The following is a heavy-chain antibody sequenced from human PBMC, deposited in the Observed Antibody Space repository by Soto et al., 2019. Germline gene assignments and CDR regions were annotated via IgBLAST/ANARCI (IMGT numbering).Heavy chain of an antibody. Sequence: GGSLRLSCAASGFTFSSYAMHWVRQAPGKGLEWVAVISYDGSNKYYADSVKGRFTISRDNSKNTLYLQMNSLRAEDTAVYYCARESHGGNWDGAFDIWGQGTMVTVSS. CDR3: ARESHGGNWDGAFDI. J-gene: IGHJ3*02. V-gene: IGHV3-30-3*01. CDR2: ISYDGSNK. D-gene: IGHD2-15*01. CDR1: GFTFSSYA.